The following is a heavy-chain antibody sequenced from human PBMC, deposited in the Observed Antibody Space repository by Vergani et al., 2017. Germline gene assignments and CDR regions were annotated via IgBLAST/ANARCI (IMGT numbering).Heavy chain of an antibody. Sequence: QVQLEESGGGVFQPGRSLGLSCQGSGLPLVGHAIHGFGKAQAKGRRGVAFIWYDGSKEYYADSVKGRFTISRDNSKNTLYLQMNNLRAADTAVYYCARSGYCAHGVCYMTYYYYMDVWGKGTAVTVSS. CDR3: ARSGYCAHGVCYMTYYYYMDV. CDR1: GLPLVGHA. V-gene: IGHV3-33*01. CDR2: IWYDGSKE. D-gene: IGHD2-8*01. J-gene: IGHJ6*03.